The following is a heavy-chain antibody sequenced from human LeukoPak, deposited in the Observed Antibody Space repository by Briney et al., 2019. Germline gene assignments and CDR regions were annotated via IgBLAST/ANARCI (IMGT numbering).Heavy chain of an antibody. CDR2: INPSGGST. CDR1: GYTFTSYY. Sequence: ASVKVSCKASGYTFTSYYMHWVRQAPGQGLEWMGIINPSGGSTNYAQKFQGRVTMTRDTSTSTVYMELSSLRSEDTAVYYCAREGPGRFGAPGPNVYSIDYWGQGTLVTVSS. D-gene: IGHD3-10*01. CDR3: AREGPGRFGAPGPNVYSIDY. J-gene: IGHJ4*02. V-gene: IGHV1-46*01.